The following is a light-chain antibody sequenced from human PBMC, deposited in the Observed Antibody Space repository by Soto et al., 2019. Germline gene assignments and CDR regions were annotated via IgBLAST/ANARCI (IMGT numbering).Light chain of an antibody. CDR2: DAS. V-gene: IGKV3-11*01. J-gene: IGKJ4*01. CDR1: QTVRGS. Sequence: EIVLTQSPATLSLSPGESATLSCRASQTVRGSVGWYQQKPGQSPRLLIYDASIRAIGVPARFRGGGSGTDFTLTITRLAPEDFAFYYCQQRSSWPRVSFGGGTKVEV. CDR3: QQRSSWPRVS.